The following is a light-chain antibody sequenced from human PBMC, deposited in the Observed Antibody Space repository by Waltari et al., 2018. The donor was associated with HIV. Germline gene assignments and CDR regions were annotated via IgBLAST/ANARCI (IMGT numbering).Light chain of an antibody. Sequence: QSALTQPASVSGSPGQTITISCSGPNGDIGDFTFVSWYQQPPGRGPRLIIYEVNNRPSGISNRFSGFKSINTASLIIAGLRAEDEAFYYCTSYTTNTSVEAFGGGTKLSVL. J-gene: IGLJ2*01. CDR2: EVN. CDR1: NGDIGDFTF. CDR3: TSYTTNTSVEA. V-gene: IGLV2-14*03.